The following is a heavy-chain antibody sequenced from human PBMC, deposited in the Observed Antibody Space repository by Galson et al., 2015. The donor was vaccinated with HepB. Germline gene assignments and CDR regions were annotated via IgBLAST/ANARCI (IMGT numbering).Heavy chain of an antibody. CDR2: ISAYNGNT. V-gene: IGHV1-18*01. D-gene: IGHD3-22*01. J-gene: IGHJ4*02. CDR1: GYTFTSYG. CDR3: ARGDSVVVITTYFKY. Sequence: SVKVSCKASGYTFTSYGISWVRQAPGQGLEWMGWISAYNGNTNYAQKLQGRVTMTTDTSTSTAYMELRSLRSDDTAVYYCARGDSVVVITTYFKYWGQGTLVTVSS.